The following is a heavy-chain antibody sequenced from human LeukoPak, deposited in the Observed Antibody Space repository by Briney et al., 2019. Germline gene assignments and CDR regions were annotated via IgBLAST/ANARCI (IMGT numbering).Heavy chain of an antibody. CDR1: GFTFSSYA. Sequence: GGSLRLSCAASGFTFSSYAMHWVRQAPGNRLEWVAVISYDGSNKYYADSVKGRFTISRDNSKNTLYLQMNSLRAEDTAVYYCARGLRYYYDSSDYPYYFDYWGQGTLVTVSS. CDR2: ISYDGSNK. V-gene: IGHV3-30-3*01. D-gene: IGHD3-22*01. J-gene: IGHJ4*02. CDR3: ARGLRYYYDSSDYPYYFDY.